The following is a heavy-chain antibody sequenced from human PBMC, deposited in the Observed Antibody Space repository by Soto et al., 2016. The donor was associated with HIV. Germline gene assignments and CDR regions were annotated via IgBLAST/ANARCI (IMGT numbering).Heavy chain of an antibody. D-gene: IGHD6-13*01. CDR1: EFTFRTYS. CDR3: ARAETYSSSYQD. CDR2: ISRSSTYI. V-gene: IGHV3-21*01. Sequence: EVQLVESGGGLVKPGESLRLSCTGSEFTFRTYSMNWVRQAPGEGLEWVSSISRSSTYIYYADSVKGRFTISRDNAKNLLYLQMNSLRAEDTAVYYCARAETYSSSYQDWGQGTWSPSRQ. J-gene: IGHJ4*02.